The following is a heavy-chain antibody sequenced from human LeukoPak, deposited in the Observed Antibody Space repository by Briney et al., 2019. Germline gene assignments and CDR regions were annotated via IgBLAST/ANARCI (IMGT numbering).Heavy chain of an antibody. CDR2: INHSGST. D-gene: IGHD5-24*01. V-gene: IGHV4-39*07. J-gene: IGHJ4*02. Sequence: PSETLSLTCTVSGGSISSGSYYWSWIRQPPGKGLEWIGEINHSGSTNYNASLKSRVTISVDTSKNQFSLKLSSVTAADTAVYYCARVEMAAIVFDYWGQGTLVTVSS. CDR3: ARVEMAAIVFDY. CDR1: GGSISSGSYY.